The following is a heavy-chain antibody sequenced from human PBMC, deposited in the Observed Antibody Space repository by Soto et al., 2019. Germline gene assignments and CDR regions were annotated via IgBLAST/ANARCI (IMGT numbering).Heavy chain of an antibody. CDR1: GFTFSSYW. J-gene: IGHJ4*02. CDR3: TRDIGGKGAY. CDR2: IDDYGSTI. Sequence: GGSLRLSCAASGFTFSSYWMHWVRQVPGKGLLFVSRIDDYGSTINYADSVKGRFPISRDNARNTLYLEMNSLRAEDTALYYCTRDIGGKGAYWGPGTLVTVS. V-gene: IGHV3-74*01. D-gene: IGHD3-10*01.